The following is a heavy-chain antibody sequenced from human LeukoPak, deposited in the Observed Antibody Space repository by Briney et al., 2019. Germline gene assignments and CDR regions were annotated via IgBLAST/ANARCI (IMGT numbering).Heavy chain of an antibody. CDR2: ISSSSSYI. J-gene: IGHJ4*02. CDR1: GFTFSSYS. CDR3: ASPENDSYGYNY. D-gene: IGHD5-18*01. Sequence: PGGSLRLSCAASGFTFSSYSMNWVRQAPGKGLEWVSSISSSSSYIYYADSVKGRFTISRDNAKNSLYLQMNSLRAEDTAVYYCASPENDSYGYNYWGQGTLVTVSS. V-gene: IGHV3-21*01.